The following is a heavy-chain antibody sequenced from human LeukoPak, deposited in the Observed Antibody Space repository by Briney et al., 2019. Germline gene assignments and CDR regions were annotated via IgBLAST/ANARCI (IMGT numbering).Heavy chain of an antibody. CDR2: VRYDGSNK. Sequence: GGSLRLSCAASGFTFSSYGMHWVRQAPGKGLEWVAFVRYDGSNKYYADSVKGRFTISRDNSKNTLYLQMNSLRAEDTAVYYCAREEPHDYGGNSDAFDIWGQGTMVTVSS. V-gene: IGHV3-30*02. CDR3: AREEPHDYGGNSDAFDI. D-gene: IGHD4-23*01. J-gene: IGHJ3*02. CDR1: GFTFSSYG.